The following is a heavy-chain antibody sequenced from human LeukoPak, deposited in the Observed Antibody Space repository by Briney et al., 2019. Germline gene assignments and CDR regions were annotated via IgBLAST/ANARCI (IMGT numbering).Heavy chain of an antibody. V-gene: IGHV4-39*01. D-gene: IGHD2-21*01. Sequence: PSETLSFTCTVSGGSIRNSDTYWGWIRQPPGKGPEWIGNIYYSGTTYYNSSLKSRLTLDIDRSRNQFSLKLSSVTAADTAVYYCARRLPIATAGIGWFDPWGQGILVTISS. CDR3: ARRLPIATAGIGWFDP. CDR1: GGSIRNSDTY. J-gene: IGHJ5*02. CDR2: IYYSGTT.